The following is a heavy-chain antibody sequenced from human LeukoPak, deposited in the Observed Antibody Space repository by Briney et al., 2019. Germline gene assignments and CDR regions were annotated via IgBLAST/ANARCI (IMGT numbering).Heavy chain of an antibody. V-gene: IGHV3-23*01. CDR3: AKRRDQSSDGAFVY. CDR1: GFTFSSYA. Sequence: PGGSLRLSCAASGFTFSSYAMSWVRQAPGKGLEWVSAISSSGGSTHYADSVKGRFTISRDNSKNTLYLQMNSLRAEDTAVYYCAKRRDQSSDGAFVYWGQGTLVTVSS. CDR2: ISSSGGST. D-gene: IGHD6-19*01. J-gene: IGHJ4*02.